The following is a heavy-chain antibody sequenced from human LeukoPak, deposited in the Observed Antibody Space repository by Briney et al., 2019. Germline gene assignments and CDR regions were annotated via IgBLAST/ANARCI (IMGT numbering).Heavy chain of an antibody. Sequence: GGSLRLSCAASGFTFSSYGMHWVRQAPGKGLEWVSYISSSGSTIYYADSVKGRFTISRDNAKNSLYLQMNSLRAEDTAVYYCARDEVDYGGKAYYYYYYMDVWGKGTTVTVSS. CDR1: GFTFSSYG. J-gene: IGHJ6*03. CDR2: ISSSGSTI. CDR3: ARDEVDYGGKAYYYYYYMDV. D-gene: IGHD4-23*01. V-gene: IGHV3-48*04.